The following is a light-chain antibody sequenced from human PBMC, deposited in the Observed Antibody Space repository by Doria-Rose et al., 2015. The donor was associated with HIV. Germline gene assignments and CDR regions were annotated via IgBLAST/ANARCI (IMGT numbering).Light chain of an antibody. CDR2: GAS. Sequence: TQFLATLSFSPGGRASLSWRARHDVRSSYLVWDQQKPGQAPRHLVYGASSRATGIPDRFSGSGSETDFTLTISRLEPEDFAVYHCQQYNNSPWTFGQGTKVEIK. J-gene: IGKJ1*01. V-gene: IGKV3-20*01. CDR1: HDVRSSY. CDR3: QQYNNSPWT.